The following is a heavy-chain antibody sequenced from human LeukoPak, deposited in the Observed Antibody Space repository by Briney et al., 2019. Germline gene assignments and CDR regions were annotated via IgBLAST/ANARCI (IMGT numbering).Heavy chain of an antibody. J-gene: IGHJ3*02. CDR2: IRSKAYGGTT. CDR3: SLAAAGTPGAFDI. V-gene: IGHV3-49*03. Sequence: GRSLRLSCTASGFTFGDYAMSWFRQAPGKGLEWVGFIRSKAYGGTTEYAASVKGRFTISRDDSKSIAYLQMNSLKTEDTAVYYCSLAAAGTPGAFDIWGQGTMVTVSS. D-gene: IGHD6-13*01. CDR1: GFTFGDYA.